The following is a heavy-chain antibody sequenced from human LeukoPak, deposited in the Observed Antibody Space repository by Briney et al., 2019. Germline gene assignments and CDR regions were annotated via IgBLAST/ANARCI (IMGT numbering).Heavy chain of an antibody. CDR1: GFSVSSNY. J-gene: IGHJ4*02. V-gene: IGHV3-30*03. CDR2: ISYDGSNK. Sequence: GGSLRLSCAASGFSVSSNYMTWVRQAPGKGLEWVAVISYDGSNKYYADSVKGRFTISRDNSKNTLYLQMNSLRAEDTAVYYCARDRRRPQYYFDYWGQGTLVTVSS. CDR3: ARDRRRPQYYFDY.